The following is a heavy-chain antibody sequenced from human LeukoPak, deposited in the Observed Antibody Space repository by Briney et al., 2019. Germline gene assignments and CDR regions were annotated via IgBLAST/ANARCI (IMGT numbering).Heavy chain of an antibody. V-gene: IGHV3-30-3*01. J-gene: IGHJ4*02. D-gene: IGHD5-18*01. CDR3: ARTDTAMGDS. CDR1: GFTFSSYA. CDR2: ISYDGNNK. Sequence: GGSLRLSCAASGFTFSSYATHWVRQAPGKGLEWVAVISYDGNNKYYADSVKGRFTVSRDNSKNTLYLQMNSLRAEDTAVYYCARTDTAMGDSWGRGTLVTVSS.